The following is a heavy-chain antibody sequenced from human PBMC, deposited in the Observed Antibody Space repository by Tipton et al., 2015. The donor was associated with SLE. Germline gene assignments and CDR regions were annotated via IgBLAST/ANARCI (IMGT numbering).Heavy chain of an antibody. CDR2: INHSGST. CDR3: ARETPGGGDCCHFDY. J-gene: IGHJ4*02. V-gene: IGHV4-34*01. Sequence: TLSLTCTVSGGSISSYYWSWIRQPPGKGLEWIGEINHSGSTYYNPSLKSRVTISVDTSKNQFSLKLSSVTAADTAVYYCARETPGGGDCCHFDYWGQGTLVTVSS. CDR1: GGSISSYY. D-gene: IGHD2-21*01.